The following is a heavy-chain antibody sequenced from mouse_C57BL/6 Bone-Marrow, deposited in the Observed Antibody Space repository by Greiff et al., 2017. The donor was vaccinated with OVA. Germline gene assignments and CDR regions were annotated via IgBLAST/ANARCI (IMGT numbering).Heavy chain of an antibody. CDR2: IYPGDGAT. CDR3: ARGGTVDWYFDV. J-gene: IGHJ1*03. Sequence: VQLQQSGAELVKPGASVKISCKASGYAFSSYWMNWVKQRPGKGLEWIGQIYPGDGATNYNGKFKGKATLTADKSSSTAYMQLSSLTSEDSAVYFCARGGTVDWYFDVWGTGTTVTVSS. CDR1: GYAFSSYW. D-gene: IGHD1-1*01. V-gene: IGHV1-80*01.